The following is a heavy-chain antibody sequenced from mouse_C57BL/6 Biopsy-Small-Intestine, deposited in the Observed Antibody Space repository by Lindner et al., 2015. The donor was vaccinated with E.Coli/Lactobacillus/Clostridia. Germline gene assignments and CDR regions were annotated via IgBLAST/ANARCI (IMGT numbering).Heavy chain of an antibody. CDR3: ARNIRLTGDFDY. J-gene: IGHJ4*01. Sequence: SVKVSCKASGGTFSNYAISWVRQAPGQGLEWMGGIMPIFDTANYAQKFQGRVTITADESTSTAYMELSSLRSEDTAVYYCARNIRLTGDFDYWGQGTLVTVSS. CDR2: IMPIFDTA. V-gene: IGHV1-81*01. CDR1: GGTFSNYA. D-gene: IGHD4-1*01.